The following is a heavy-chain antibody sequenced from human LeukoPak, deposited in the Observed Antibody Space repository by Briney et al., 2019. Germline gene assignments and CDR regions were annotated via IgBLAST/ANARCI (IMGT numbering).Heavy chain of an antibody. Sequence: GASVKVSCKASGYTFTSYAMHWVRQAPGQRLEWMGWINAGNGDTKYSQKFQGRVTITRDTSASPAYMELSSLRSEDTAVYYCARDYSAVAGIDYWGQGTLVTVSS. J-gene: IGHJ4*02. CDR2: INAGNGDT. CDR1: GYTFTSYA. V-gene: IGHV1-3*01. CDR3: ARDYSAVAGIDY. D-gene: IGHD6-19*01.